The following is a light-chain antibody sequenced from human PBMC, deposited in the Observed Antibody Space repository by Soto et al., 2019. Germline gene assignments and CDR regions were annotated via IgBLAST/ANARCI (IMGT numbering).Light chain of an antibody. V-gene: IGKV3-15*01. CDR1: QRVSRN. CDR2: DAS. J-gene: IGKJ5*01. Sequence: EIVMTQSPATLSVSPGERATLSCRASQRVSRNLAWYQQKPGQAPRLLIYDASTRATGIPDRFSGSGFGTEFTLTISSLQSEDFAVYYCQQYSKWPITFGQGTRLEI. CDR3: QQYSKWPIT.